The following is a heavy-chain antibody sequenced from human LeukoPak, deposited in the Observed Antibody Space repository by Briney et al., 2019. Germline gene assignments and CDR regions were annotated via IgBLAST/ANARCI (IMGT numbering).Heavy chain of an antibody. Sequence: GGSLRLSCAASGFTFSSYAMSWVRQAPGKGLEWVSAISGSGGSTYYADSVKGRFTISRDNSKNTLYLQMNSLRAEDTAVYYCAKDLNYYGSGYYFDYWGQGTLVTVSS. CDR2: ISGSGGST. CDR1: GFTFSSYA. CDR3: AKDLNYYGSGYYFDY. J-gene: IGHJ4*02. V-gene: IGHV3-23*01. D-gene: IGHD3-10*01.